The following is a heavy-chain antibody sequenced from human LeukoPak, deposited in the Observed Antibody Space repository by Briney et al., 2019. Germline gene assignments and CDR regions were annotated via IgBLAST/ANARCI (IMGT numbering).Heavy chain of an antibody. CDR1: GGSISSYY. Sequence: SETLSLTCTVSGGSISSYYWSWIRQPPGKGLEWIGYIYYSGSTNYNPSLKSRVTISVDTSKNQFSLKLSSVTAADTAVYYCATVGPIHAFDIWGQGTMVTASS. CDR2: IYYSGST. CDR3: ATVGPIHAFDI. V-gene: IGHV4-59*01. J-gene: IGHJ3*02.